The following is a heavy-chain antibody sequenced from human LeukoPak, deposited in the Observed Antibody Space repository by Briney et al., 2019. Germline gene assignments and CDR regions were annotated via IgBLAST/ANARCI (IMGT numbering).Heavy chain of an antibody. D-gene: IGHD2-8*01. CDR1: GDSISSGDYY. CDR2: IYYSGST. V-gene: IGHV4-30-4*01. J-gene: IGHJ4*02. Sequence: PSQTLSLTCTVSGDSISSGDYYWSWLRQPPGKGLEWIGYIYYSGSTSYNPSLKSRVTMSVDTSKNQFSLKLSSVTAADTAVYYCARTMVYQKQPHDYWGQGTLVTVSS. CDR3: ARTMVYQKQPHDY.